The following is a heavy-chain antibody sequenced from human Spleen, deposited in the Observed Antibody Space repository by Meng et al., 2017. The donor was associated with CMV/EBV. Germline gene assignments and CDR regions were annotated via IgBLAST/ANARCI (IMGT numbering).Heavy chain of an antibody. Sequence: GESLKISCAASGITFSDAWMTWVRQAPGKGLEWVSYISSGGNTKYYADSVKGRFTVSRDNAKNSLYLQMNSLRAEDTALYYCARNRGCSSASCVADYYYYYGMDVWGQGTTVTVSS. J-gene: IGHJ6*02. D-gene: IGHD2-2*01. CDR1: GITFSDAW. CDR2: ISSGGNTK. CDR3: ARNRGCSSASCVADYYYYYGMDV. V-gene: IGHV3-11*04.